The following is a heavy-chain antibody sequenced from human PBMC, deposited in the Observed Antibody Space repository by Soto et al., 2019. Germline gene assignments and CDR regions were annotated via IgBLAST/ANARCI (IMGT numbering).Heavy chain of an antibody. J-gene: IGHJ6*02. V-gene: IGHV3-23*01. Sequence: EVQLLESGGGLIQPGGSLRLSCAGSGFTFSDYGMHWVRQAPGKGLEGVSGLTWGGSAYYAEAVRGRFTISRDNSKSILYVQMNSLRVEDTAVYYCAKERTSSTYDGMDVWGQGTPVTVSS. CDR3: AKERTSSTYDGMDV. D-gene: IGHD6-6*01. CDR2: LTWGGSA. CDR1: GFTFSDYG.